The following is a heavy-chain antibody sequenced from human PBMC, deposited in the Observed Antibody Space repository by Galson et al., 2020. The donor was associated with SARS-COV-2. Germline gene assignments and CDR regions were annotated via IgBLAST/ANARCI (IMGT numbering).Heavy chain of an antibody. CDR2: IYQVETT. V-gene: IGHV4-38-2*01. J-gene: IGHJ2*01. CDR1: GLSISSDFF. Sequence: SETLSLTCAASGLSISSDFFWRWFRQPPGQGLEWIGNIYQVETTYYNPSLQSRVTISIDRSKNQFSLKMTSVTAADTAIYYCARPSSSGYYSVWYFDLWGRGTLVTVSS. CDR3: ARPSSSGYYSVWYFDL. D-gene: IGHD3-22*01.